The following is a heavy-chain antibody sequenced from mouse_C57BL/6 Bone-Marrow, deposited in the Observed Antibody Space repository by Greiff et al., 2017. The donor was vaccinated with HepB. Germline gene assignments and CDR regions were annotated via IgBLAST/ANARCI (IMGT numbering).Heavy chain of an antibody. J-gene: IGHJ3*01. CDR2: IYPRSGNT. D-gene: IGHD2-2*01. CDR3: ARLNYGYDGFAY. Sequence: QVQLQQSGAELARPGASVKLSCKASGYTFTSYGISWVKQSTGQGLEWIGEIYPRSGNTYYNEKFKGKATLTADKSSSTAYMELRSLTSEDSAVYFCARLNYGYDGFAYWGQGTLVTVSA. V-gene: IGHV1-81*01. CDR1: GYTFTSYG.